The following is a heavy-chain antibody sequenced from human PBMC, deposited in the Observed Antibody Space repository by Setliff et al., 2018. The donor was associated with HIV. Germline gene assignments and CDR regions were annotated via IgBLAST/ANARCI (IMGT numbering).Heavy chain of an antibody. CDR2: IYRSGST. J-gene: IGHJ1*01. Sequence: PSETLSLTCGISDYSITSGYYWGWIRQPPGKGLEWIGSIYRSGSTYDNPPLKSRVTISFDTSKNQFSLILTSVTAADTAVYYCATQGLTVPIPGGYFQHWGPGILVTVSS. V-gene: IGHV4-38-2*01. D-gene: IGHD2-21*02. CDR3: ATQGLTVPIPGGYFQH. CDR1: DYSITSGYY.